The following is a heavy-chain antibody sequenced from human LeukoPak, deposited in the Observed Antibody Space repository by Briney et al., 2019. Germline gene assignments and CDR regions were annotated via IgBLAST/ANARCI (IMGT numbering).Heavy chain of an antibody. D-gene: IGHD5-12*01. Sequence: GASVKVSCKASGYTFTSYGISWGRQAPGQGLEWMGWISAQNGNTNYVQQFLGRVTMTRDTSASTAYMELRSLKSDDTAVYYCARESNGGYGFDYWGQGTLVTVSS. CDR2: ISAQNGNT. CDR3: ARESNGGYGFDY. V-gene: IGHV1-18*01. CDR1: GYTFTSYG. J-gene: IGHJ4*02.